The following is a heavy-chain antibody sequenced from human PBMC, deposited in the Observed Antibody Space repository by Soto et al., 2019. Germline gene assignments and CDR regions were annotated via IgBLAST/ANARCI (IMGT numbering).Heavy chain of an antibody. V-gene: IGHV1-18*01. CDR3: ARDMSSSSSYYYSYYMDV. D-gene: IGHD6-6*01. CDR2: ISAYNGNT. Sequence: ASVKVSCKASGYTFTSYGISWVRQAPGQGLEWMGWISAYNGNTNYAQKLQGRVTMTTDTSTSTAYMELRSLRSDDTAVYYCARDMSSSSSYYYSYYMDVWGKGITVTVSS. CDR1: GYTFTSYG. J-gene: IGHJ6*03.